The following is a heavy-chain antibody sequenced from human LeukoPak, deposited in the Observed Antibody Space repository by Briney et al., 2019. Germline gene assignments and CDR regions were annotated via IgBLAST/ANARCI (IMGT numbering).Heavy chain of an antibody. V-gene: IGHV1-3*01. J-gene: IGHJ4*02. CDR1: GYTFTSYA. CDR2: INAGNGNT. Sequence: ASVKVSCKASGYTFTSYAMHWVRQAPGQRLEWMGWINAGNGNTKYSQKFQGRVTITRDTSASTAYMELSSLRSEDTAVYYCATGGWKRRVFDYWGQGTLVTVSS. D-gene: IGHD1-1*01. CDR3: ATGGWKRRVFDY.